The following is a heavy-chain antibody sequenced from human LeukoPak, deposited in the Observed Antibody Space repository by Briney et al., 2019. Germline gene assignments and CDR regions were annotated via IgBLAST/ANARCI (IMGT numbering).Heavy chain of an antibody. CDR1: GFTFSSYA. Sequence: GGSLRLSCAASGFTFSSYAMNWVRQASGKGLEWVGRIRSKANSYATAYAASVKGRFTISRDDSKNTAYLQMNSLKTEDTAVYYCTRGLMTTVTTGEDYWGQGTLVTVSS. J-gene: IGHJ4*02. CDR3: TRGLMTTVTTGEDY. CDR2: IRSKANSYAT. V-gene: IGHV3-73*01. D-gene: IGHD4-17*01.